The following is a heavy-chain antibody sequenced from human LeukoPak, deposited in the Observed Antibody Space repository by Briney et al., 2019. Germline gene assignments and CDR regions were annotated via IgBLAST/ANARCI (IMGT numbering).Heavy chain of an antibody. CDR1: GGSFSGYY. Sequence: PSETLSLTCAVSGGSFSGYYWSWIRQPPGKGLEWIGEINHSGSTNYNPSLKSRVTISVDTSKNQFSLKLSSVTAADTAVYYCARVQRAPYCSSTSCYSGVSFDYWGQGTLVTVSS. CDR2: INHSGST. D-gene: IGHD2-2*01. V-gene: IGHV4-34*01. J-gene: IGHJ4*02. CDR3: ARVQRAPYCSSTSCYSGVSFDY.